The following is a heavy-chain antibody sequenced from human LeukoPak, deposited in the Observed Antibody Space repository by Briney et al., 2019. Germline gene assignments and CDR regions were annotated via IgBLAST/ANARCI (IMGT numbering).Heavy chain of an antibody. J-gene: IGHJ4*02. D-gene: IGHD6-19*01. Sequence: GRSLRLSCAASGFTFSSYGIHWVRQAPGKGLEWVAVIWYDGSNKYYADSVKGRFTISRDNSKNTLYLQMNSLRAEDTAVYYCAKGASLGQWLANWGQGTLVTVSS. V-gene: IGHV3-33*06. CDR3: AKGASLGQWLAN. CDR1: GFTFSSYG. CDR2: IWYDGSNK.